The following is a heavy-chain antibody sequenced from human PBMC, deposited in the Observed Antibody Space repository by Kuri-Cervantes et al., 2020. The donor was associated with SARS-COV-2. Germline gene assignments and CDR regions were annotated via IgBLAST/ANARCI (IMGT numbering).Heavy chain of an antibody. V-gene: IGHV1-18*04. D-gene: IGHD3-3*01. CDR1: GYNFNSYD. Sequence: ASVKVSCKSAGYNFNSYDISWVRQAPGQGLEWMGWISVQSGNTKYAEKFQGRVSFTTDTSTSTVYMEVRGLRSDDTAVYYCAREWTYVDVWRRGAPKKHHYGLDVWGQGTSVTVSS. J-gene: IGHJ6*02. CDR3: AREWTYVDVWRRGAPKKHHYGLDV. CDR2: ISVQSGNT.